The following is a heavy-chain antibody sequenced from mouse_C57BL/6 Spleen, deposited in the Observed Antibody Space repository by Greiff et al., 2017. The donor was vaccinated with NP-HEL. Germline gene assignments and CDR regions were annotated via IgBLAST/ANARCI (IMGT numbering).Heavy chain of an antibody. CDR2: IHPNSGST. J-gene: IGHJ2*01. D-gene: IGHD1-1*01. CDR1: GYTFTSYW. V-gene: IGHV1-64*01. Sequence: QVQLQQPGAELVKPGASVKLSCKASGYTFTSYWMHWVKQRPGQGLEWIGMIHPNSGSTNYNEKFKSKATLTVDKSSSTAYMQLSSLTSEDSAVYYCARVGTTVVATDYGGQGTTLTVSS. CDR3: ARVGTTVVATDY.